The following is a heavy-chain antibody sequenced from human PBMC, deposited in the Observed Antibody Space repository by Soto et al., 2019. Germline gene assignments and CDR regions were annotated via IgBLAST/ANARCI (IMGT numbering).Heavy chain of an antibody. CDR2: IYGGGST. D-gene: IGHD6-19*01. J-gene: IGHJ4*02. Sequence: GGSLRLSCAASGFTVTNNYMTWVRQPPGKGLEWVSIIYGGGSTYYADSVKGRFTISRDNSKNTLSLQMNSLRAEDTAVYYCARGKGGSGWSFDYWGQGTLVTVSS. V-gene: IGHV3-66*01. CDR3: ARGKGGSGWSFDY. CDR1: GFTVTNNY.